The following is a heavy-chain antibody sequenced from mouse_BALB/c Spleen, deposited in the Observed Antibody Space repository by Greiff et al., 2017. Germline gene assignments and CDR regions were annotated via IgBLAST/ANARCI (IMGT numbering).Heavy chain of an antibody. J-gene: IGHJ3*01. CDR2: ISYSGST. CDR1: GDSITSGY. CDR3: AREVYAWFAY. V-gene: IGHV3-8*02. D-gene: IGHD2-12*01. Sequence: EVKLVESGPSLVKPSQTLSLTCSVTGDSITSGYWNWIRKFPGNKLEYMGYISYSGSTYYNPSLKSRISITRDTSKNQYYLQLNSVTTEDTATYYCAREVYAWFAYWGQGTLVTVSA.